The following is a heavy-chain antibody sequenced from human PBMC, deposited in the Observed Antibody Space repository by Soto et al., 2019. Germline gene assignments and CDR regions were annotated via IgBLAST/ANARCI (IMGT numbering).Heavy chain of an antibody. CDR3: ATHSPVLDF. V-gene: IGHV1-18*01. CDR2: ITTDKGKT. D-gene: IGHD1-1*01. J-gene: IGHJ4*02. Sequence: ASVKVSCKTSGYTFTSYGISWVRHAPGQGLEWMGWITTDKGKTTYAQKFQGRVTITTDTSTSTAYMEMRSLRSDDTAVYYCATHSPVLDFSGQGTLVTVSS. CDR1: GYTFTSYG.